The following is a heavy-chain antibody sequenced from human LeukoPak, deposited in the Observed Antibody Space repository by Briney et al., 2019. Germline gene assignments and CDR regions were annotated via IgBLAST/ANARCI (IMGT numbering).Heavy chain of an antibody. CDR3: AKGAYCSSTSCPRDDAFDI. J-gene: IGHJ3*02. D-gene: IGHD2-2*01. CDR1: GFTFSSYA. V-gene: IGHV3-23*01. CDR2: ISGSGGST. Sequence: QPGGSLRLSCAASGFTFSSYAMSWVRQAPGKGLEWVSAISGSGGSTYYADSVKGRFTISRDNSKNTLYLQMNSLRAEDTAVYYCAKGAYCSSTSCPRDDAFDIWGQGTMVTVSS.